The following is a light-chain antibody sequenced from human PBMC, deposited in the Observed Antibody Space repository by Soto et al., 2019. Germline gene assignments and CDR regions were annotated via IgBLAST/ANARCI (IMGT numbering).Light chain of an antibody. V-gene: IGKV1-39*01. CDR2: AAS. J-gene: IGKJ3*01. Sequence: DIQMTQSPSSLSASVGDRVTITCRASQSISSYLNWYQQKPGKAPKLLIYAASSLQGGVPSRFSGSRSGTDFTLTISSLQPEDFSTYYCQQSHSTLFTFGPGTKVDIK. CDR1: QSISSY. CDR3: QQSHSTLFT.